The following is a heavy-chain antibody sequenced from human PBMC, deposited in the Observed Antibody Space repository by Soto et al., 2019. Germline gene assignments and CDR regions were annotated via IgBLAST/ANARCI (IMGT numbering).Heavy chain of an antibody. D-gene: IGHD3-10*01. J-gene: IGHJ6*02. CDR1: GFTFSEYA. CDR2: VSANGDIT. CDR3: ARGDRGGSGSPASYYFSGLDV. V-gene: IGHV3-23*01. Sequence: EVKVLESGGDLVQPGGSLRLSCVASGFTFSEYAMTWVRQAPGKGLDWVSSVSANGDITYYADSVKGRFTISRDNSNNTLLLHMNSRRAEDTALYYCARGDRGGSGSPASYYFSGLDVWGQGTRVIVSS.